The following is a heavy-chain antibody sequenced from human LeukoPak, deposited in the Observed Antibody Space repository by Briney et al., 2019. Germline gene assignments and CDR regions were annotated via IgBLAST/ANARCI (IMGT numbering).Heavy chain of an antibody. CDR3: AREQTGDQNFDY. Sequence: SQTLSLTCAISGDSVSSNTAAWNWIRQSPSRGLEWLGRTYYRSKSYNNYAVSVKSRISINPDTSKNQFSLQLKSVTPEDTAVYYCAREQTGDQNFDYWGQGTLVTVSS. CDR1: GDSVSSNTAA. CDR2: TYYRSKSYN. J-gene: IGHJ4*02. D-gene: IGHD7-27*01. V-gene: IGHV6-1*01.